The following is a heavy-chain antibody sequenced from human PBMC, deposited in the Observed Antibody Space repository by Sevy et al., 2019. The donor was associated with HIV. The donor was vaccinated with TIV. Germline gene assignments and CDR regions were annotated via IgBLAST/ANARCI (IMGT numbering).Heavy chain of an antibody. J-gene: IGHJ6*02. CDR3: AGGSSSSFYYYGMDV. CDR2: IIPIFGTA. Sequence: ASVKVSCKASGGTFSSYAISWVRQAPGQGLEWMGGIIPIFGTANYAQKFQGRVTITADESTSTAYMELSSLRSEDKAVYYCAGGSSSSFYYYGMDVWGQGTTVTVSS. V-gene: IGHV1-69*13. CDR1: GGTFSSYA. D-gene: IGHD6-6*01.